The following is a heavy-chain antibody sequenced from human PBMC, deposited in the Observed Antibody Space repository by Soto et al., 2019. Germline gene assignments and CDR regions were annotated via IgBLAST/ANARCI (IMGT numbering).Heavy chain of an antibody. CDR1: GGSISSYY. J-gene: IGHJ3*02. CDR3: ARTSNRMTTVRGEAFDI. D-gene: IGHD4-17*01. CDR2: IYHTGST. V-gene: IGHV4-59*08. Sequence: VLLQESGPGLVKPSETLSLTCTVSGGSISSYYWSWIRQPPGKGLEWIGYIYHTGSTNYNPSLKSRVPISVDTSKNQFSLKLSSVTAADTAVYYCARTSNRMTTVRGEAFDIWGQGTMVTVSS.